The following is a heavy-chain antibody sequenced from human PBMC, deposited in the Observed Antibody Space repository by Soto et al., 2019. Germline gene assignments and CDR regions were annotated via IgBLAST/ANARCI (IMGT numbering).Heavy chain of an antibody. D-gene: IGHD1-1*01. V-gene: IGHV1-46*01. CDR3: APLRSLEPIDY. J-gene: IGHJ4*02. CDR1: RNTFTNHH. Sequence: QVQLVQSGAEVKKPGASGKVSCKASRNTFTNHHVIWVRQAPGQGLEWMGIINPRGGSTSYAQKFQGRVTMTSDTSTSTFYMELSGLRSGDTAVYYCAPLRSLEPIDYWGQGTLLTVSA. CDR2: INPRGGST.